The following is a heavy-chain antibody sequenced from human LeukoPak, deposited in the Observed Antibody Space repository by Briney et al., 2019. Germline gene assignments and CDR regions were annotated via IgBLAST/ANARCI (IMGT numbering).Heavy chain of an antibody. Sequence: SGGSLRLSCAASGFTFSSYAMNWVRQAPGKGLEWVSVISSSGGTTYYSDSVKGRFIISRDNSKNTLYLQMNSLRAEDTAIYFCARGRDGYKYWGPGTRVTVSS. V-gene: IGHV3-23*01. D-gene: IGHD5-24*01. CDR3: ARGRDGYKY. J-gene: IGHJ4*02. CDR2: ISSSGGTT. CDR1: GFTFSSYA.